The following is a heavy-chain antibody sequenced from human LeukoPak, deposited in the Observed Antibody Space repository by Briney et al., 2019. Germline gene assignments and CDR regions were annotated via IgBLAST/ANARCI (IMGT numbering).Heavy chain of an antibody. CDR2: INPNSGGT. CDR3: ARRPPPYYDSSGSSYYFDY. V-gene: IGHV1-2*02. CDR1: GYTFTGYY. J-gene: IGHJ4*02. Sequence: ASLKVSCKASGYTFTGYYMHWVRQAPGQGLEWMGWINPNSGGTNYAQKFQGRVTMTRDTSISAAYMELSRLRSDDTAVYYCARRPPPYYDSSGSSYYFDYWGQGTLVTVSS. D-gene: IGHD3-22*01.